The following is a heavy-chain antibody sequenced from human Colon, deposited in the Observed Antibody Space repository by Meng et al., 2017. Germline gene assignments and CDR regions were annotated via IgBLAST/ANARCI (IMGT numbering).Heavy chain of an antibody. CDR1: GDSITRGGYH. J-gene: IGHJ4*02. CDR3: ARGLKGSLEF. D-gene: IGHD3-10*01. Sequence: QVQREGSGPGLVTPSQTLSLLCSVSGDSITRGGYHWSWVRQRPGRGLEWVGHIYYGGSAFYNPALRSRLTMSTDRSANQFSLRVTSVTAADTATYFCARGLKGSLEFWGQGALVTVSS. CDR2: IYYGGSA. V-gene: IGHV4-31*03.